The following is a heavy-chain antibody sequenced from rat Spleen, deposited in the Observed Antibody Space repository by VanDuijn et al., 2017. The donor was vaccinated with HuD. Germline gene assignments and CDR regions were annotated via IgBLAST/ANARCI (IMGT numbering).Heavy chain of an antibody. D-gene: IGHD1-12*02. Sequence: EVQLQESGPGLVKPSQSLSLTCSVTGYSITSNYWGWIRKFPGNKMEWMAYISYSGSTGYNPSLKSRISITRDTSKNQFFLHLNSVTPEDTATYYCARFGYYYDVNYYPYYFDSWGQGVMVTVSS. J-gene: IGHJ2*01. CDR1: GYSITSNY. CDR2: ISYSGST. V-gene: IGHV3-1*01. CDR3: ARFGYYYDVNYYPYYFDS.